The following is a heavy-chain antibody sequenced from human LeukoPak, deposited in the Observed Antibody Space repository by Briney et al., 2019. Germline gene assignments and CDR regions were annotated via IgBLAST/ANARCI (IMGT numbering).Heavy chain of an antibody. V-gene: IGHV3-7*01. CDR2: VKKDGSDK. D-gene: IGHD6-19*01. J-gene: IGHJ4*02. CDR3: AKAKIGYSSGWDH. Sequence: GGSLRLSCAASGFTFSASWMTWVRQAPGKGLEWVATVKKDGSDKYYVDSVKGRLTISRDNAKNSMYLQMNSLRAEDTAVYYWAKAKIGYSSGWDHWGQGTLVTVSS. CDR1: GFTFSASW.